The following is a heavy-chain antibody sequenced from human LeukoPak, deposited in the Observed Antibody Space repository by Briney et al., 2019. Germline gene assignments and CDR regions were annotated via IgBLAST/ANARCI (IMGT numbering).Heavy chain of an antibody. J-gene: IGHJ4*02. CDR1: GYTFTSYY. CDR2: INSSGGST. Sequence: ASVKVSCKASGYTFTSYYMHWVRQAPGQGLERMGIINSSGGSTTYAQKFQGRVSMTRDTSTSTVYMELRSLRSEDTAVYYCARADYGDYFEFDYWGQGTLVTVSS. V-gene: IGHV1-46*01. D-gene: IGHD4-17*01. CDR3: ARADYGDYFEFDY.